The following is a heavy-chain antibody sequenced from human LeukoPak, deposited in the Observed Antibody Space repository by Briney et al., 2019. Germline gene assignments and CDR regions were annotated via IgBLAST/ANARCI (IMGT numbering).Heavy chain of an antibody. D-gene: IGHD4-23*01. CDR3: ASLNGNLFDY. J-gene: IGHJ4*02. Sequence: PGGSLRPSCAASGFTFSSYAMHWVRQAPGKGLEWVAVISYDGSNKYYADSVKGRFTISRDNSKNTLYLQMNSLRAEDTAVYYCASLNGNLFDYWGQGTLVTVSS. CDR1: GFTFSSYA. V-gene: IGHV3-30-3*01. CDR2: ISYDGSNK.